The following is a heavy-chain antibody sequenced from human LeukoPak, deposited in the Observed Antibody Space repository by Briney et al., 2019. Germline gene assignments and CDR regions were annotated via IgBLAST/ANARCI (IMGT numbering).Heavy chain of an antibody. D-gene: IGHD5-18*01. V-gene: IGHV1-18*01. CDR3: ARVTSMVTPDAFDI. CDR1: GYTFTSYG. CDR2: ISAYNGNT. J-gene: IGHJ3*02. Sequence: GASVKVSCKASGYTFTSYGISWVRQAPGQGLEWMGWISAYNGNTNYAQKLQGGVTMTTDTSTSTAYMELRSLRSDDTAVYYCARVTSMVTPDAFDIWGQGTMVTVSS.